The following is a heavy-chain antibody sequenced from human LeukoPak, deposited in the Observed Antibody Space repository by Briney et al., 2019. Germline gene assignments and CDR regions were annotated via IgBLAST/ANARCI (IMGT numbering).Heavy chain of an antibody. CDR1: VFTFNNGP. CDR2: ISNNGEIT. Sequence: PGGSLRLSCAASVFTFNNGPMSCVRQAPGKGLEWVSIISNNGEITFYADSVKGRFTISRDNSRNTLYLHMSNLRAEETAIYYCAKADGICPGGICYRHFDNWGQGTLVTVSS. D-gene: IGHD2-8*02. V-gene: IGHV3-23*01. J-gene: IGHJ4*02. CDR3: AKADGICPGGICYRHFDN.